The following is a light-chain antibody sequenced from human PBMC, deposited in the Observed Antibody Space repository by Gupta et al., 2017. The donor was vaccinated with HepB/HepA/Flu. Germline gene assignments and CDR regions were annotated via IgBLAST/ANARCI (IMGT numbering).Light chain of an antibody. J-gene: IGKJ4*01. Sequence: DIVMTQSPLSLPVTPGEPASIYCRSSQSLLHSNGYNYLDWYLQKPGQAPQLLIYLGSNRDAGVPDRFSGSGSGKDVTLKISRGEEEDVGVSYCRQARQTLALTFGGGTKVEIK. V-gene: IGKV2-28*01. CDR3: RQARQTLALT. CDR1: QSLLHSNGYNY. CDR2: LGS.